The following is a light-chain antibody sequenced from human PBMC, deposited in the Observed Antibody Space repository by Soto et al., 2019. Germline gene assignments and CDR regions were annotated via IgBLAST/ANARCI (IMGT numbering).Light chain of an antibody. Sequence: QSVLTQPPSASGAPGQRVTISCSGSSSNIGSNYVYWYQQLPGTAPKLLIYRNNQRRSGVPDRFSGAKSGTSASLAISGPRSEDEADYYCAAWEDTLSGVLVGGGTTLTVL. V-gene: IGLV1-47*01. CDR3: AAWEDTLSGVL. CDR2: RNN. CDR1: SSNIGSNY. J-gene: IGLJ2*01.